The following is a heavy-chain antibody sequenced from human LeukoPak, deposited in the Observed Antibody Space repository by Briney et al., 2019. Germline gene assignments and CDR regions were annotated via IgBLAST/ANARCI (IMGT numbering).Heavy chain of an antibody. V-gene: IGHV4-39*07. CDR1: GGSISSSGSY. CDR2: IYYSGNT. CDR3: ARQHYYDSSGYVF. D-gene: IGHD3-22*01. Sequence: SETLSLTCTVSGGSISSSGSYWGWIRQPPGKGLEWIGSIYYSGNTYNPSLKSRVTISVDTSKNQFSLNLTSVNAADTAVYYCARQHYYDSSGYVFWGQGTLVTVSS. J-gene: IGHJ4*02.